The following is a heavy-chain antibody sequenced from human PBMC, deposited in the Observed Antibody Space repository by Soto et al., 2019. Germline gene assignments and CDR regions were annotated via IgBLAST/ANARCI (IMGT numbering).Heavy chain of an antibody. Sequence: GGSLRLSCAASGFTFSSYGMHWVRQAPGKGLEWVAVISYDGSNKYYADSVKGRFTISRDNSKNTLYLQMNSLRAEDTAVYYCAKSDIVVVPAAMSGSIDPWGQGTLVTVSS. J-gene: IGHJ5*02. D-gene: IGHD2-2*01. CDR3: AKSDIVVVPAAMSGSIDP. CDR1: GFTFSSYG. V-gene: IGHV3-30*18. CDR2: ISYDGSNK.